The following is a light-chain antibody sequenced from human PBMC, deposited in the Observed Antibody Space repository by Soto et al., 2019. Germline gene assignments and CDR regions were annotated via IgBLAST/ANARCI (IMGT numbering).Light chain of an antibody. V-gene: IGKV3-15*01. Sequence: EIVMTQSPATLSVSPGERATLSCRASQSVSSNLAWYQQKPGQAPRLLIYGASTRATGTPARFSGSGSGTEFTLTIGSLQSEDFAVYYCQQYNNWPRTFGQGTKVDIK. CDR1: QSVSSN. J-gene: IGKJ1*01. CDR3: QQYNNWPRT. CDR2: GAS.